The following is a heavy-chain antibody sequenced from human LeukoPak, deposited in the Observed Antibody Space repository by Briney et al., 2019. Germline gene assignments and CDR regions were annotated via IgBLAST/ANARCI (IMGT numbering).Heavy chain of an antibody. CDR2: MSSSSSYI. CDR3: ARGLPWSVLMVYAGVDYYYYMDV. Sequence: PGGSLRLSWAASGFTFSSYSMNWVRQAPGKGLEWVASMSSSSSYIYYADSVKGRFTIPRDNAKNSLYLQMTSLRAEDPAVYYCARGLPWSVLMVYAGVDYYYYMDVWGKGTTVTVSS. V-gene: IGHV3-21*01. J-gene: IGHJ6*03. D-gene: IGHD2-8*01. CDR1: GFTFSSYS.